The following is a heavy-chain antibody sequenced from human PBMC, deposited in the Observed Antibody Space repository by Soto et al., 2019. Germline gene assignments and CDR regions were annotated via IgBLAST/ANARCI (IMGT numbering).Heavy chain of an antibody. Sequence: SVKVSCKASGGTFSSYAISWVRQAPGQGLEWMGGIIPIFGTANYAQKFQGRVTITADESTSTAYVELSSLRSEDTAVYYCARENTIFGVVTLYYYYYYGMDVWGQGTTVTVSS. CDR1: GGTFSSYA. J-gene: IGHJ6*02. V-gene: IGHV1-69*13. CDR3: ARENTIFGVVTLYYYYYYGMDV. D-gene: IGHD3-3*01. CDR2: IIPIFGTA.